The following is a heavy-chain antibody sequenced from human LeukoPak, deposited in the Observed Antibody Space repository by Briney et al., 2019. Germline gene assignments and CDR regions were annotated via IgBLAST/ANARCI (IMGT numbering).Heavy chain of an antibody. CDR1: GFTVSSNY. Sequence: PGGSLRLSCAASGFTVSSNYMSWVRQAPGKGLEWVSVIYSGGSTYYADSVKGRFTISRDNSKNTLYLQMNSLRAEDTAVYYCARESNFWRGNYLDYWGQGTLVTVSS. D-gene: IGHD3-3*01. V-gene: IGHV3-66*02. CDR2: IYSGGST. J-gene: IGHJ4*02. CDR3: ARESNFWRGNYLDY.